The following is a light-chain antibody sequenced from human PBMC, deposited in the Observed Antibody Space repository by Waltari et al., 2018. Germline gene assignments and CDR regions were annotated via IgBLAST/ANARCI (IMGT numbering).Light chain of an antibody. CDR2: WTS. J-gene: IGKJ5*01. V-gene: IGKV4-1*01. Sequence: DIVLTQSPDSLSVSLGARATINCKSSQNLFYSSNNKHYLAWFQQKPGHPPKLLLYWTSTRASGVPDRFSGSGSGTDFTLTISSLQADDVAVYYCQQYYSSITFGQGTRLEIK. CDR1: QNLFYSSNNKHY. CDR3: QQYYSSIT.